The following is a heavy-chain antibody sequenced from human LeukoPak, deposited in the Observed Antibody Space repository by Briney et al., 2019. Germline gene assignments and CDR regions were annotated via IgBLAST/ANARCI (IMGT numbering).Heavy chain of an antibody. CDR2: INHSGST. J-gene: IGHJ4*02. D-gene: IGHD3-22*01. CDR3: AVGRDYYDSSGPPDY. V-gene: IGHV4-34*01. Sequence: SETLSLTCAVYGGSFSGYYWSWIRQPPGKGLEWIGEINHSGSTNYNPSLKSRVTISVDTSKNQLSLKLSSVTAADTAVYYCAVGRDYYDSSGPPDYWGQGTLVTVSS. CDR1: GGSFSGYY.